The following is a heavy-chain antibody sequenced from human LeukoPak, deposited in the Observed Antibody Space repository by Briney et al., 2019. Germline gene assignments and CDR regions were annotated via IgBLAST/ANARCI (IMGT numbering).Heavy chain of an antibody. CDR3: GADSMPRGVFSYAFDI. J-gene: IGHJ3*02. CDR2: IVVGSGDT. D-gene: IGHD3-10*01. CDR1: GFTFTSSA. Sequence: SVKVSCKASGFTFTSSAVQWVRQARGQRLESIGWIVVGSGDTNSAQKFQERVTITRDMSTRTAYMELSSLRSDDTAVYYCGADSMPRGVFSYAFDIWGQGTMVTVSS. V-gene: IGHV1-58*01.